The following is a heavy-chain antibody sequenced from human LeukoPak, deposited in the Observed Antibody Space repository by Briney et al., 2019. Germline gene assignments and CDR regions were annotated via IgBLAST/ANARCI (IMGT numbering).Heavy chain of an antibody. Sequence: GGSLRLSCAASGFTFDDYAMHWVRQAPGKGLEWVSGISWNSGSIGYADSVKGRFTISRDNAKNSLYLQMNSLRAEDTAVYYCAGSKYYDFWSGYYGQIDYWGQGTLVTVSS. CDR1: GFTFDDYA. V-gene: IGHV3-9*01. D-gene: IGHD3-3*01. J-gene: IGHJ4*02. CDR3: AGSKYYDFWSGYYGQIDY. CDR2: ISWNSGSI.